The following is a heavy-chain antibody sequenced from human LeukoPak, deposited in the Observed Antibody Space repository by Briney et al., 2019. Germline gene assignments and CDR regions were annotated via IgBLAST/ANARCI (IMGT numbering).Heavy chain of an antibody. CDR1: GGSISSSSYY. CDR2: IYYSGST. J-gene: IGHJ4*02. V-gene: IGHV4-39*07. Sequence: QPSETLSLTCTVSGGSISSSSYYWGWIRQPPGKGLEWIGSIYYSGSTYYNPSLKSRVTISVDTSKNQFSLNLSSVTAADTAVYYCHFLPEQWGEGDDSWGQGTLVTVSS. D-gene: IGHD6-19*01. CDR3: HFLPEQWGEGDDS.